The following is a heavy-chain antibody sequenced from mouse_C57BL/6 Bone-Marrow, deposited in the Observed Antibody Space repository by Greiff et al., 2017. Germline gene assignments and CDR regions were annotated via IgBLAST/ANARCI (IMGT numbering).Heavy chain of an antibody. Sequence: EVKLVESGGGLVQPGESLKLSCESNEYEFPSHDMSWVRKTPEKRLELVAAVNSDGGSTYYPDTMERRFIISRDNTKKTLYLQMSSLMSEDTALYYCARRAMITTLFDYWGQGTTLTVSS. CDR1: EYEFPSHD. CDR2: VNSDGGST. V-gene: IGHV5-2*01. J-gene: IGHJ2*01. CDR3: ARRAMITTLFDY. D-gene: IGHD2-1*01.